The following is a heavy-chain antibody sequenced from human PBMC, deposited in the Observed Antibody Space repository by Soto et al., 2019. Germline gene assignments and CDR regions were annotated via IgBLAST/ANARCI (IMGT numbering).Heavy chain of an antibody. D-gene: IGHD3-9*01. CDR1: GFSVTSNY. Sequence: PGGSLRLSCAASGFSVTSNYMTWVRQAPGKGLECVSVIYAGGNTYYPDSVKGRFTISSDNSKNTLFLQMNNPRAEDTAVYYCARVTTFYDILTSSYALNYFDYWGQGTRVTVSS. CDR2: IYAGGNT. J-gene: IGHJ4*02. V-gene: IGHV3-53*01. CDR3: ARVTTFYDILTSSYALNYFDY.